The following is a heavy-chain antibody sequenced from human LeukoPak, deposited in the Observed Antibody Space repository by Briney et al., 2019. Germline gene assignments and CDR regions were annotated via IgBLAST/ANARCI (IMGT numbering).Heavy chain of an antibody. CDR3: ARPPTRSSSEYYFGY. V-gene: IGHV3-30*09. D-gene: IGHD6-13*01. J-gene: IGHJ4*02. CDR2: ISYDGSNK. CDR1: GFTFSSYA. Sequence: GGSLRLSCAASGFTFSSYAMHWVRQAPGKGPEWVAVISYDGSNKYYADSVKGRFAISRDNSKKTLYLQMNSLRAEDTAVYYCARPPTRSSSEYYFGYWGQGTLVTVSS.